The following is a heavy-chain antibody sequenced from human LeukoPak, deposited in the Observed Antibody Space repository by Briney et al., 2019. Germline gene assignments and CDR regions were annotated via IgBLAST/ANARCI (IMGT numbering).Heavy chain of an antibody. D-gene: IGHD2-21*01. CDR3: ARGLLGSGGDFLRS. Sequence: ASVKVSCKASGYTFTSYDINWVRQATGQGLEWMGWMNPNSGNTGYAQKFQGRVTMTRNTSISTAYMELSSLRSEDTAVYYCARGLLGSGGDFLRSWGQGTLVTVSS. J-gene: IGHJ4*02. CDR1: GYTFTSYD. CDR2: MNPNSGNT. V-gene: IGHV1-8*01.